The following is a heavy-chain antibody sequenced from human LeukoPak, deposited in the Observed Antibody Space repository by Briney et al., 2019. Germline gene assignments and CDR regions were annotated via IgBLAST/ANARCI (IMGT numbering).Heavy chain of an antibody. CDR2: IFYSGSP. CDR3: ARVGHIVAAGTYDY. D-gene: IGHD6-13*01. V-gene: IGHV4-59*12. J-gene: IGHJ4*02. CDR1: GDSISSYY. Sequence: SETLSLTCTVSGDSISSYYWSWIRQPPGKGQEWIGNIFYSGSPNYNPSLKSRGTTSFDTSKNQFSLKLSFVTAADTAVYYCARVGHIVAAGTYDYWGQGTLVTVSS.